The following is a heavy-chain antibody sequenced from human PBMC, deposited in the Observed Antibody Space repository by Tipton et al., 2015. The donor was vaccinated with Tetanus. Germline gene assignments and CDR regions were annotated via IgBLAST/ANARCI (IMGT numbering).Heavy chain of an antibody. CDR2: INAGNGNT. J-gene: IGHJ6*02. CDR3: ARDYCSSISCVYYYYGMDV. V-gene: IGHV1-3*01. D-gene: IGHD2-2*01. Sequence: QSGPEVKKPGASVKVSCKASGYTFTSYAMHWVRQAPGQRLEWMGWINAGNGNTKYSQKFQGRVTITRDTSASTAYMELSSLRSEDTAVYYCARDYCSSISCVYYYYGMDVWGQGTTVTVSS. CDR1: GYTFTSYA.